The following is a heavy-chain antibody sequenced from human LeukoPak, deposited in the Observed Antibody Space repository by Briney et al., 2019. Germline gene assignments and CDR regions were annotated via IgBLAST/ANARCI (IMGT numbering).Heavy chain of an antibody. J-gene: IGHJ3*02. CDR2: IDARSGIV. D-gene: IGHD3-3*01. CDR3: ARTYDFGRGPPGDAFDN. Sequence: GGSLRLSCAASGFTFTMFGMNWVRQAPGKGLEWVSYIDARSGIVYYADSVQGRFTISRDDAKDSVFLQTNSLRVDDTAVYYCARTYDFGRGPPGDAFDNWGQGTLVTVPS. CDR1: GFTFTMFG. V-gene: IGHV3-48*01.